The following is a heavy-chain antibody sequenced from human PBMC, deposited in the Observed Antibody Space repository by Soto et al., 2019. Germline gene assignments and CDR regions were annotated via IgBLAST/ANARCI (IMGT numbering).Heavy chain of an antibody. V-gene: IGHV1-69*19. J-gene: IGHJ4*02. CDR1: GGTFNTYA. Sequence: QGQLVQSGAEMKKPGSSVKVSCQSSGGTFNTYAMNWARQAPGHGPEWMGDISPMFGAANYAPKFQGRVTITADECTGTSYMQLSSLTSEDTAIYFCAREVHVHTPAFVYWGQGTLVTVSS. D-gene: IGHD2-15*01. CDR3: AREVHVHTPAFVY. CDR2: ISPMFGAA.